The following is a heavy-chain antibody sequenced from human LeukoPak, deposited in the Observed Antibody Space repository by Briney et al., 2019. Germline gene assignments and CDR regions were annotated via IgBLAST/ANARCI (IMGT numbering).Heavy chain of an antibody. CDR2: ISGSGGST. D-gene: IGHD3-22*01. CDR3: AKDVYDSSGYYDY. V-gene: IGHV3-23*01. CDR1: GFTFSSYA. J-gene: IGHJ4*02. Sequence: GGSLRLSCAASGFTFSSYAMSWVRQAPGKGLEWVSAISGSGGSTYYADSVKGRFTISRDNSKNTLYLQMNSLRAENTAVYYCAKDVYDSSGYYDYWGQGTLVTVSS.